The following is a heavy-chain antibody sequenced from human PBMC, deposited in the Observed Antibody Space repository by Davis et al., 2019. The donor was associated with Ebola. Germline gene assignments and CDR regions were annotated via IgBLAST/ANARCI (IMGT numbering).Heavy chain of an antibody. Sequence: MPGGSLRLSCTVSGGSISSSSPYWGWTRQPPGKGLEWIGSIYYSGSTYYNPSLKSRVTISVDTSKNQFSLKLSSVTAADTAVYYCARQFFVVTAIPWYLDYWGQGTLFTVSS. CDR2: IYYSGST. CDR3: ARQFFVVTAIPWYLDY. D-gene: IGHD2-21*02. V-gene: IGHV4-39*01. J-gene: IGHJ4*02. CDR1: GGSISSSSPY.